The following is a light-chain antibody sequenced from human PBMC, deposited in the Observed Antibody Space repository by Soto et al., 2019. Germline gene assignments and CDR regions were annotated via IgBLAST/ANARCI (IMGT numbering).Light chain of an antibody. V-gene: IGKV3-15*01. J-gene: IGKJ1*01. CDR2: YAS. CDR3: QQYNKWPRT. Sequence: EVVMTQSPVTLSLSPGDRATVSCRASQTVVTHLAWFQQKPGQPPRLLIYYASATATGIPARFSGSGSGTEFTLTISSLQSEDFAVYYCQQYNKWPRTFGQGTKVE. CDR1: QTVVTH.